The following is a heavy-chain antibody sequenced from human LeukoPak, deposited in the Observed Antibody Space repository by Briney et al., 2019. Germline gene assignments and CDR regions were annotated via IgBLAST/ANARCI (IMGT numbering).Heavy chain of an antibody. Sequence: PGGSLRLSCAASGFTFSSYSMNWVRQAPGKGLEWVSSISSSSSYIYYADSVKGRFTISRDNAKNSLYLQMNSLRAEDTAVYYRARDGPTYYYDSSGYYDYWGQGTLVTVSS. J-gene: IGHJ4*02. CDR2: ISSSSSYI. CDR3: ARDGPTYYYDSSGYYDY. CDR1: GFTFSSYS. D-gene: IGHD3-22*01. V-gene: IGHV3-21*01.